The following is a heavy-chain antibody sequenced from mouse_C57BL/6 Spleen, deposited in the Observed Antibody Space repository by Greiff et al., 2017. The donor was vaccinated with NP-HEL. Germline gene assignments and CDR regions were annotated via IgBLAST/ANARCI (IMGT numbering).Heavy chain of an antibody. D-gene: IGHD1-1*01. CDR1: GYTFTSYW. CDR3: ARHYGSSDVDV. CDR2: IYPSDSET. V-gene: IGHV1-61*01. Sequence: QVQLQQPGAELVRPGSSVKLSCKASGYTFTSYWMDWVKQRPGQGLEWIGNIYPSDSETHYNQKFKDKATLTVDKSSSTAYMQLSSLTSEDSAVYYCARHYGSSDVDVWGTGTTVTVSS. J-gene: IGHJ1*03.